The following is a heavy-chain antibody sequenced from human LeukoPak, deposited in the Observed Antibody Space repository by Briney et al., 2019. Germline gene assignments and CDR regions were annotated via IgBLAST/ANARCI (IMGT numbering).Heavy chain of an antibody. D-gene: IGHD3-3*01. V-gene: IGHV1-69*05. CDR1: GGTFSSYA. Sequence: SVKVSCKASGGTFSSYAISWVRQAPGQGLEWMGGIIPIFGTANYAQKFQGRVTITTDESTSTAYMELSSLRSEDTAVHYCARSHLAFGVVISFDYWGQGTLVTVSS. CDR3: ARSHLAFGVVISFDY. CDR2: IIPIFGTA. J-gene: IGHJ4*02.